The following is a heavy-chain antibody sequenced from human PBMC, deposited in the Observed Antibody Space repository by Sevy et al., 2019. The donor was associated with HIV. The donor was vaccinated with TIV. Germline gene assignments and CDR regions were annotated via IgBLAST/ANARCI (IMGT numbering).Heavy chain of an antibody. V-gene: IGHV4-30-4*01. J-gene: IGHJ4*02. CDR3: ARTSRDIVLVAAYFDF. CDR1: GGSISSGDYY. D-gene: IGHD2-2*01. Sequence: SETLSLTCTVSGGSISSGDYYWSWIRQPPGKGLEWIGYIYYSGTTYSNPSLKSPVTISVDTSKNQFSLKLSSVTAADTAVYYCARTSRDIVLVAAYFDFWGQGTLVTVSS. CDR2: IYYSGTT.